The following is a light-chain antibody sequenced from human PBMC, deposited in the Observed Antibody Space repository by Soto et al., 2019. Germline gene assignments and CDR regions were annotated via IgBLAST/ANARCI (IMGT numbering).Light chain of an antibody. J-gene: IGLJ1*01. CDR3: SSYTSSRTLLYV. CDR2: DVS. V-gene: IGLV2-14*01. CDR1: SSDVGGYNY. Sequence: QSVLTQPASVSGSPGQSITISCTGTSSDVGGYNYVSWYQQHPGKAPKLMIYDVSNRPSGVSNRFSGSQSGNTASLAISGLQAEDGADYYCSSYTSSRTLLYVFGTGTKLTVL.